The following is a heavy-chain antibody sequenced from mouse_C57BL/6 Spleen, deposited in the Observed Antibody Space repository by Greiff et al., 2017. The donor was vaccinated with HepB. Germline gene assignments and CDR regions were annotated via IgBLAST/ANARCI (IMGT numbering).Heavy chain of an antibody. J-gene: IGHJ1*03. CDR2: IDPSDSET. V-gene: IGHV1-52*01. CDR3: ASLEAHYYGSSDWYFDV. Sequence: QVHVKQPGAELVRPGSSVKLSCKASGYTFTSYWMHWVKQRPIQGLEWIGNIDPSDSETHYNQKFKDKATLTVDKSSSTAYMQLSSLTSEDSAVYYCASLEAHYYGSSDWYFDVWGTGTTVTVSS. CDR1: GYTFTSYW. D-gene: IGHD1-1*01.